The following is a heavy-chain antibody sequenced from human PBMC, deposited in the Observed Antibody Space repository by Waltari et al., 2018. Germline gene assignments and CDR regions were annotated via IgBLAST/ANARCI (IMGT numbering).Heavy chain of an antibody. V-gene: IGHV4-38-2*01. CDR2: IYHDGTT. D-gene: IGHD2-2*03. CDR3: TRQVLGYCTSAACRRLES. J-gene: IGHJ4*02. Sequence: QVHLQESGPGLLKASETLSLTCGVSAYSINSGFYWGWIRQPPGKGLEWVATIYHDGTTYYNPSLKSRATISMDTSKNHFSWKLQSVTAADTAVYYCTRQVLGYCTSAACRRLESWGQGTLVTVSS. CDR1: AYSINSGFY.